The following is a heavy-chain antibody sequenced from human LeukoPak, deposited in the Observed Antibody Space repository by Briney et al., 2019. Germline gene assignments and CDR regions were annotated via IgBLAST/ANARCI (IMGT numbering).Heavy chain of an antibody. CDR3: ARHSYSSGWHAHFDY. J-gene: IGHJ4*02. D-gene: IGHD6-19*01. CDR1: GGSISSTSYY. V-gene: IGHV4-39*01. Sequence: SETLSLTCTVSGGSISSTSYYWGWIRQPPGKGLEWIGNIYYSGSTYYSPSLNSRLTMSVDTSRNHFPLKLSSVTAADTAVYYCARHSYSSGWHAHFDYWGQGTVVAVSS. CDR2: IYYSGST.